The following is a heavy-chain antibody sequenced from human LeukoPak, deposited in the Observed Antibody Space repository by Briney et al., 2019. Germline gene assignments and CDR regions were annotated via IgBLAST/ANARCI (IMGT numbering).Heavy chain of an antibody. V-gene: IGHV4-59*08. J-gene: IGHJ4*02. CDR2: IYYSGST. CDR3: VKRPSESCANGGCYFDS. Sequence: SETLSLTCTVSGGSFSNYYWSWIRQPPGKGLEWIGYIYYSGSTNYNPSLKSRVTISVDTSKNQFSLNLSSVTAADTAAYYCVKRPSESCANGGCYFDSWGQGALVTVSS. D-gene: IGHD2-8*01. CDR1: GGSFSNYY.